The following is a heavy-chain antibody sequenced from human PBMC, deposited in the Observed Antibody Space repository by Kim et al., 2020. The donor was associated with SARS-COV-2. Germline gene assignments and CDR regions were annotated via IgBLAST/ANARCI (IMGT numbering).Heavy chain of an antibody. CDR2: ISYDGSNK. J-gene: IGHJ4*02. D-gene: IGHD6-19*01. Sequence: GGSLRLSCAASGFTFSSYGMHWVRQAPGKGLEWVAVISYDGSNKYYADSVKGRFTISRDNSKNTLYLQMNSLRAEDTAVYYCATIAVAGGGGSTNNWGQGTLVTVSS. CDR1: GFTFSSYG. V-gene: IGHV3-33*05. CDR3: ATIAVAGGGGSTNN.